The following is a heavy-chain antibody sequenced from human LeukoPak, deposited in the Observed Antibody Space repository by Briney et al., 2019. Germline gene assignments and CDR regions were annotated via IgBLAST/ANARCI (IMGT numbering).Heavy chain of an antibody. CDR1: GGTFSSYA. CDR3: AREVGDGYNFDY. D-gene: IGHD5-24*01. J-gene: IGHJ4*02. CDR2: IIPTFGTA. Sequence: SVKVSCKASGGTFSSYAISWVRQAPGQGLEWMGGIIPTFGTANYAQKFQGRVTITADESTSTAYMELSSLRSEDTAVYYCAREVGDGYNFDYWGQGTLVTVSS. V-gene: IGHV1-69*01.